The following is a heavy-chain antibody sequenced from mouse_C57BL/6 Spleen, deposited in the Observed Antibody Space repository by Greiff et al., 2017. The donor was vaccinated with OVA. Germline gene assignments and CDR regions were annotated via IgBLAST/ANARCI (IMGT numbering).Heavy chain of an antibody. CDR1: GYTFTDYN. V-gene: IGHV1-18*01. CDR2: INPNNGGT. J-gene: IGHJ1*03. CDR3: ARSNFLPPRYFDV. Sequence: EVQLVESGPELVKPGASVKIPCKASGYTFTDYNMDWVKQSHGKSLEWIGDINPNNGGTIYNQKFKGKATLTVDKSSSTAYMELRSLTSEDTAVYYCARSNFLPPRYFDVWGTGTTVTVSS.